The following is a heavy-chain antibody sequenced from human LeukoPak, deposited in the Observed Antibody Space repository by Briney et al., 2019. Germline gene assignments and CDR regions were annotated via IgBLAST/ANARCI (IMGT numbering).Heavy chain of an antibody. CDR1: GGTFSNYA. J-gene: IGHJ4*02. V-gene: IGHV3-30*04. CDR2: ISYDGSVE. D-gene: IGHD6-13*01. Sequence: SCKASGGTFSNYAMHWVRQAPGKGLEWVALISYDGSVEKNAASVKGRFTISRDNSKNTLYLQMNSLRTEDTAVYYCARALGSSWDSSLDSWGQGTLVPVSS. CDR3: ARALGSSWDSSLDS.